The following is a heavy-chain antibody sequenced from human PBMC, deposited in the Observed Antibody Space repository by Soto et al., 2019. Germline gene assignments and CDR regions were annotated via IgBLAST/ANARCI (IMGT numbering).Heavy chain of an antibody. CDR3: RNTGFWSGYRVVDY. V-gene: IGHV4-39*01. Sequence: QMQLQESGPGLVKPSETLSLTCTVSGGSISSSSSYWGWIRQPPGKGLEWIGSIDYSGSTYYNPSRKSRITLSVDTSKHQCSLKLSSVTAADTAVYFCRNTGFWSGYRVVDYWGQGTLVTVSS. CDR2: IDYSGST. D-gene: IGHD3-3*01. CDR1: GGSISSSSSY. J-gene: IGHJ4*02.